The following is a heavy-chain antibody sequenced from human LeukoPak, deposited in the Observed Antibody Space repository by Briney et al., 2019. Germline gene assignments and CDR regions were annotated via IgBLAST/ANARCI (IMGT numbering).Heavy chain of an antibody. CDR2: IDWDDDK. CDR3: ARTLVAATSYYYYGMDV. Sequence: SGPTLVKPTQTLTLTCTFSGFSFTTSGMCVSWIRQPPGKALEWLARIDWDDDKYYSTSLKTRLTISKDTSKNQVVLTMTNMDPVDTATYYCARTLVAATSYYYYGMDVWGQGTTVTVSS. V-gene: IGHV2-70*11. J-gene: IGHJ6*02. D-gene: IGHD2-15*01. CDR1: GFSFTTSGMC.